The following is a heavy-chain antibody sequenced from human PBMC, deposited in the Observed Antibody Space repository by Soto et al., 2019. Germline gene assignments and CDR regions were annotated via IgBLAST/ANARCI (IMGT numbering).Heavy chain of an antibody. CDR2: IYYSGST. D-gene: IGHD3-10*01. J-gene: IGHJ6*02. V-gene: IGHV4-59*01. Sequence: SETLSLTCTVSGGSISNYYWSWIWQPPGKGLEWIGYIYYSGSTSYNPSLKSRVTISLDTSKNQFSLKLSSVTAADTAVYYCAGISGSHYGMDVWGQGTTVTVSS. CDR1: GGSISNYY. CDR3: AGISGSHYGMDV.